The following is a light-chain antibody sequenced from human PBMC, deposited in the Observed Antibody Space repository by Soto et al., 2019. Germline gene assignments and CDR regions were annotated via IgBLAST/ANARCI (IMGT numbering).Light chain of an antibody. J-gene: IGLJ2*01. V-gene: IGLV2-14*01. Sequence: QSVLTQPASVPGSPGQSITISCTGTSSDVGGYNYVSWYQQHPGKAPKLMIYEVSNRPSGVSNRFSGSKSGNTASLTISGLQAEDEADYYCSSYTSSSTQVFGGGTKLTV. CDR2: EVS. CDR1: SSDVGGYNY. CDR3: SSYTSSSTQV.